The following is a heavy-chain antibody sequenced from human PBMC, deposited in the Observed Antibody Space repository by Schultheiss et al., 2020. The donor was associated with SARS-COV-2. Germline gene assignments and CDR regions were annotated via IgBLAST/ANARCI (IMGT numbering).Heavy chain of an antibody. CDR1: GFTFSSYA. J-gene: IGHJ6*03. V-gene: IGHV3-33*08. CDR2: IWYDGSNK. D-gene: IGHD2-21*01. CDR3: TRYSDHYMDV. Sequence: GGSLRLSCAASGFTFSSYAMHWVRQAPGKGLEWVADIWYDGSNKYYADFLKGRFTISKDNSKNTLYLQMNSLRDEDTAVYYCTRYSDHYMDVWGKGTTVTVSS.